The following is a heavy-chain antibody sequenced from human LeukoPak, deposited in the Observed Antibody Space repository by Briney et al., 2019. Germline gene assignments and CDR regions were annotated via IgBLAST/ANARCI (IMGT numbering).Heavy chain of an antibody. CDR3: ARDRTVSSFGAFDF. J-gene: IGHJ3*01. CDR2: ISYGGANR. D-gene: IGHD4-17*01. V-gene: IGHV3-30*04. Sequence: GRSLRLSCVTSGFSFSAYSVHWVRQAPGRGLDWVAFISYGGANRYYADSVKGRFTISKDDSKNTLYLQMNNLRPEDTALYYCARDRTVSSFGAFDFWGQGIVVTVSS. CDR1: GFSFSAYS.